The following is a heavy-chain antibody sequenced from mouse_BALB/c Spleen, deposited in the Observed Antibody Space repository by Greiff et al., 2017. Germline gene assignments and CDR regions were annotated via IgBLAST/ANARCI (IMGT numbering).Heavy chain of an antibody. CDR1: GDSITSGY. Sequence: EVLLVESGPSLVKPSQTLSLTCSVTGDSITSGYWNWIRKFPGNNLEYMGYISSSGRTYDNPSLKSRISITRDTSKNQYYLQLKSVTTEDTATYYCARGEAYWGQGTLVTVSA. CDR3: ARGEAY. V-gene: IGHV3-8*02. J-gene: IGHJ3*01. CDR2: ISSSGRT.